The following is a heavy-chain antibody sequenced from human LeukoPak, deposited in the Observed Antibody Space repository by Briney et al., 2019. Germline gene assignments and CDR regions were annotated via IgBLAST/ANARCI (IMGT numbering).Heavy chain of an antibody. CDR1: GYTFTSYG. CDR2: ISAYNGNT. J-gene: IGHJ4*02. Sequence: GASVKVSCKASGYTFTSYGISWVRQAPGQGLEWMGWISAYNGNTNYAQKLQGRVTMTTDTSTSTAYMELRSLRSDDTAVYYCARDRGIFSYCRGGSCYSGYWGQGTLVTVSS. V-gene: IGHV1-18*01. CDR3: ARDRGIFSYCRGGSCYSGY. D-gene: IGHD2-15*01.